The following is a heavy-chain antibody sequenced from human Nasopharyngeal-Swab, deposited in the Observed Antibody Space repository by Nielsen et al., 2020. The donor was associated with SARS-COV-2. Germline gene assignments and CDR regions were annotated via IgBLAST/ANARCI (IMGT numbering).Heavy chain of an antibody. Sequence: GGSLRLSCAASGFTFSSYSMNWVRQAPGKGLEWVSYISSSSSTIYYADSVKGRFTISRDNAKNSLYLQMNSLRAEDTAVYYCAREYKYSGYVNIERGYYYYGMDVWGQGTTVTVSS. CDR3: AREYKYSGYVNIERGYYYYGMDV. CDR2: ISSSSSTI. D-gene: IGHD5-12*01. J-gene: IGHJ6*02. CDR1: GFTFSSYS. V-gene: IGHV3-48*01.